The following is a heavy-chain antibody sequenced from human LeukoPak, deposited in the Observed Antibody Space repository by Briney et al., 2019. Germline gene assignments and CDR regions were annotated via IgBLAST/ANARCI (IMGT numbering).Heavy chain of an antibody. V-gene: IGHV1-69*02. CDR3: ALGLVVAADDAFDI. CDR1: GGTFSSYT. CDR2: IIPILGIA. J-gene: IGHJ3*02. D-gene: IGHD2-15*01. Sequence: EASVNVSCTASGGTFSSYTISWVRQAPGQGLEWMGRIIPILGIANYAQKFQGRVTITADKSTSTAYMELSSLRSEDTAVYYCALGLVVAADDAFDIWGQGTMVTVSS.